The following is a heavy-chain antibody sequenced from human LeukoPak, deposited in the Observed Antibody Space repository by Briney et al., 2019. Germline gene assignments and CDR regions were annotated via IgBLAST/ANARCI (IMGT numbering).Heavy chain of an antibody. J-gene: IGHJ4*02. CDR2: IAYDGSNE. CDR3: ARDRSRNYSCDY. CDR1: GFTFSNYG. Sequence: GGSLRLSCEVSGFTFSNYGMNWLRQAPGQGLEWVAVIAYDGSNEYYADSVKGRFTISRDNSKNTVYLQMTSLRTEDTAVYYCARDRSRNYSCDYWGQGTLVSVSS. V-gene: IGHV3-30*03. D-gene: IGHD2-2*01.